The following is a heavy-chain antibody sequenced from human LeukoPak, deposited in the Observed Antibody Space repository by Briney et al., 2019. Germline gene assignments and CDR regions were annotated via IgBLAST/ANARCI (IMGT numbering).Heavy chain of an antibody. Sequence: SVKFSCKASGGTFSSYAISWVRQAPGQGLEWMGGIIPIFGTANYAQKFQGRVTITTDESTSTAYMELSSLRSEDTAVYYCAREIGSRGWYYFDYWGQGTLVTVSS. CDR1: GGTFSSYA. D-gene: IGHD6-19*01. J-gene: IGHJ4*02. CDR2: IIPIFGTA. CDR3: AREIGSRGWYYFDY. V-gene: IGHV1-69*05.